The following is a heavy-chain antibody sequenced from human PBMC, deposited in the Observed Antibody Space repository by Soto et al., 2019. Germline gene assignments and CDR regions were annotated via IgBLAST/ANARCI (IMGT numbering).Heavy chain of an antibody. CDR1: GFSLTTSGVG. Sequence: QITLKESGPTLVKPTQTLTLTCTFSGFSLTTSGVGVGWIRQPPGKALQWLALIYWDDDERYWPSLKSRLTIPKDTSKNQVVLTMTNMDPVDTATYYCAYRRYAYGHNPFDYWGQGTLVTVSS. D-gene: IGHD5-18*01. V-gene: IGHV2-5*02. J-gene: IGHJ4*02. CDR3: AYRRYAYGHNPFDY. CDR2: IYWDDDE.